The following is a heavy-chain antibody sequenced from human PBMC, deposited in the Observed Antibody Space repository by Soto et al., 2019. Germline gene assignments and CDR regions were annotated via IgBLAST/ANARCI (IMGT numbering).Heavy chain of an antibody. J-gene: IGHJ6*02. V-gene: IGHV1-46*01. CDR2: INPRGGGT. CDR1: GYTFTSYY. D-gene: IGHD1-26*01. Sequence: ASVKVSCKASGYTFTSYYMHWVRQAPGQGLEWMGIINPRGGGTSYAQKFQGRVTMTRDTSTSTVYMELSSLRSEDTAVYYCARTGAATKNYYGMDVWVQGPTVTVS. CDR3: ARTGAATKNYYGMDV.